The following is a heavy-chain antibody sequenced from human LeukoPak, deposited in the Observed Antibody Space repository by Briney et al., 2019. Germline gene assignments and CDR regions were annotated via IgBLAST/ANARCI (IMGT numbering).Heavy chain of an antibody. CDR2: IYTSGST. J-gene: IGHJ5*02. Sequence: SETLSLTCTVSGGSISSYYWSWIRQPAGKGLEWIGRIYTSGSTNYNPSLKSRVTISVDKSKNQFSLKLSSVTAADTAVYYCARGGLGYCSSTSCKGSSSWHGNNWFDPWGQGTLVTVSS. CDR1: GGSISSYY. CDR3: ARGGLGYCSSTSCKGSSSWHGNNWFDP. V-gene: IGHV4-4*07. D-gene: IGHD2-2*01.